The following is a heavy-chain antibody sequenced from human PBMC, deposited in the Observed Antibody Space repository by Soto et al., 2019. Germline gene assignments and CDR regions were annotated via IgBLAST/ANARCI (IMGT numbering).Heavy chain of an antibody. V-gene: IGHV1-69*13. Sequence: SVKVSCKASGGTFSRHSISWVRQAPGQGLEWMGGIIPIFGTANYAQKFQGRVTITADESTSTAYMELSSLRSEDTAVYYCASRDGYNWSFDYWGQGTLVTVSS. D-gene: IGHD5-12*01. J-gene: IGHJ4*02. CDR3: ASRDGYNWSFDY. CDR2: IIPIFGTA. CDR1: GGTFSRHS.